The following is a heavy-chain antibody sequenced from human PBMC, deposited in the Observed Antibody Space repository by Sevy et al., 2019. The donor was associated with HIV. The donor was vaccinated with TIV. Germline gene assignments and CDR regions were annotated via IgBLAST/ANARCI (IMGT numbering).Heavy chain of an antibody. CDR3: AREIAAAGSY. J-gene: IGHJ4*02. Sequence: GGSLRLSCAASGFTFSNYAMNWVRQAPGKGLEWVSTISGTGLSTYYADSVKGRFTISRDNSKNTLYLQMNSLRAEDTAVYYCAREIAAAGSYWGQGTLVTVSS. CDR1: GFTFSNYA. V-gene: IGHV3-23*01. CDR2: ISGTGLST. D-gene: IGHD6-13*01.